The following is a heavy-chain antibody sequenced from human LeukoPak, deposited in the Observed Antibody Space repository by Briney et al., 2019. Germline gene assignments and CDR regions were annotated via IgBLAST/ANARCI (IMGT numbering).Heavy chain of an antibody. CDR2: IYYSGST. J-gene: IGHJ6*03. CDR1: GYSISSGYY. D-gene: IGHD3-10*01. V-gene: IGHV4-38-2*02. Sequence: SETLSLTCTVSGYSISSGYYWGWIRQPPGKGLEWIGSIYYSGSTYYNPSLKSRVTISVDTSKNQFSLKLSSVTAADTAVYYCARHDYYGSGSYPPPDYYYYYMDVWGKGTTVTISS. CDR3: ARHDYYGSGSYPPPDYYYYYMDV.